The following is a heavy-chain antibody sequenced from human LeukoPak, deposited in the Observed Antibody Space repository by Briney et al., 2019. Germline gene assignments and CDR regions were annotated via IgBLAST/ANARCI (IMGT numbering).Heavy chain of an antibody. D-gene: IGHD3-9*01. CDR1: GFTFSSYS. V-gene: IGHV3-21*01. J-gene: IGHJ5*02. Sequence: GGSLRLSCAASGFTFSSYSMNWVRQAPGKGLEWVSSISSSSSYIYYADSVKGRFTISRDNAKNSLYLQMNNLRAEDTAVYYCAGFDWLSYNWFDPWGQGTLVTVSS. CDR2: ISSSSSYI. CDR3: AGFDWLSYNWFDP.